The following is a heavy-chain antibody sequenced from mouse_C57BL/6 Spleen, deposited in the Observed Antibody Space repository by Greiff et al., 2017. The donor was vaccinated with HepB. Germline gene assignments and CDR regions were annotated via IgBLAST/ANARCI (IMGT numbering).Heavy chain of an antibody. J-gene: IGHJ4*01. CDR3: ARGTTGVGYAMDY. CDR2: IDPSDSDT. D-gene: IGHD1-1*01. Sequence: QVQLQQPGAELVMPGASVKLSCKASGYTFTSYWMHWVKQRPGQGLEWIGEIDPSDSDTNYNQKFKGKSTLTVDKSSSTAYMQLSSLTSEDSAVYYCARGTTGVGYAMDYWGQGTSVTVAS. V-gene: IGHV1-69*01. CDR1: GYTFTSYW.